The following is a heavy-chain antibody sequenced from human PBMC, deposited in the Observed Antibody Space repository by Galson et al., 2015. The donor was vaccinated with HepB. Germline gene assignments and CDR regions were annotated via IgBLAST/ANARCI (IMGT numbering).Heavy chain of an antibody. CDR1: GFTFSSYA. CDR3: VKDPLSGYDYVEWDY. D-gene: IGHD5-12*01. CDR2: ISSNGGST. V-gene: IGHV3-64D*06. J-gene: IGHJ4*02. Sequence: SLRLSCAASGFTFSSYAMHWVRQAPGKGLEYVSAISSNGGSTYYADSVKGRFTISRDNSKNTLYLQMSSLRAEDTAVYYCVKDPLSGYDYVEWDYWGQGTLVTVSS.